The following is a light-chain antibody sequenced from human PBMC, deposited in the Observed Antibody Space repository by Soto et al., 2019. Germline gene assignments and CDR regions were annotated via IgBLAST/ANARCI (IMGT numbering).Light chain of an antibody. J-gene: IGLJ1*01. V-gene: IGLV2-14*01. CDR1: SSDVGGYNY. CDR3: SSYTSSTFYV. Sequence: QSVLTQPASVSGSPGQSITISCTGTSSDVGGYNYVSWYQQHPGKAPKLMIYEVSNRPSGVSNRFSGSKSGNTASLTISGLQAEDEADYYCSSYTSSTFYVFGTGTKVNVL. CDR2: EVS.